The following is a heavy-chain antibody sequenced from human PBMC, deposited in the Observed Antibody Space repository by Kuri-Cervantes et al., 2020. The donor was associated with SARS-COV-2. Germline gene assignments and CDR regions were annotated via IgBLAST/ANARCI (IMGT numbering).Heavy chain of an antibody. D-gene: IGHD5-12*01. V-gene: IGHV1-2*02. CDR1: GGTFSSYA. Sequence: ASVKVSCKASGGTFSSYAISWVRQAPGQGLEWMGWINPNSGGTNYAQKFQGRVTMTRDTSISTAYMELSRLRSDDTAVYYCAISGYDLAYYYYYYMDVWGKGTTVTVSS. J-gene: IGHJ6*03. CDR2: INPNSGGT. CDR3: AISGYDLAYYYYYYMDV.